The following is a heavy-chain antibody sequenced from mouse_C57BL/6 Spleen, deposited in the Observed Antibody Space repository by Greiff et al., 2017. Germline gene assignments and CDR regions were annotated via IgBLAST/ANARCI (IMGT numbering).Heavy chain of an antibody. V-gene: IGHV1-82*01. CDR2: IYPGDGDT. CDR3: ARDGPLSGAMDY. D-gene: IGHD1-1*02. Sequence: VQLQQSGPELVKPGASVKISCKASGYAFSSSWMNWVKQRPGKGLEWIGRIYPGDGDTNYNGKFKGKATLTADKSSSTAYMQLSSLTSEDSAVYFCARDGPLSGAMDYWGQGTSVTVSS. J-gene: IGHJ4*01. CDR1: GYAFSSSW.